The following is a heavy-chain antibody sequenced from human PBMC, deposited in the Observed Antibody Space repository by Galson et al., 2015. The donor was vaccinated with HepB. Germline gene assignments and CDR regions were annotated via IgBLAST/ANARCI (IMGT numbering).Heavy chain of an antibody. V-gene: IGHV1-3*01. CDR1: GYTFTTYD. Sequence: SVKVSCKASGYTFTTYDMHWVRQAPGQRLEWMGWINAANGNTQYSQKFQGRVTITRDTSASTAYMELSSLRSEDTAVYYCARDWWSGPYTAMDVWGQGTTVTVSS. D-gene: IGHD2-15*01. J-gene: IGHJ6*02. CDR2: INAANGNT. CDR3: ARDWWSGPYTAMDV.